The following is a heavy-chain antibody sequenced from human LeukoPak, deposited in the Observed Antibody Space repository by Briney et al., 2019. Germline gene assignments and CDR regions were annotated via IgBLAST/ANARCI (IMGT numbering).Heavy chain of an antibody. V-gene: IGHV3-7*01. CDR3: ARAAFDDISSSGEWMGDY. D-gene: IGHD6-6*01. J-gene: IGHJ4*02. Sequence: GGSLRLSCAASGFTFSTYWMIWVRQAPGKGLEWVANIKKDGSQKCYVDSVKGRFTISRDNATNSLYLQMNSLRAEDTAVYYCARAAFDDISSSGEWMGDYWGQGTLITVSS. CDR2: IKKDGSQK. CDR1: GFTFSTYW.